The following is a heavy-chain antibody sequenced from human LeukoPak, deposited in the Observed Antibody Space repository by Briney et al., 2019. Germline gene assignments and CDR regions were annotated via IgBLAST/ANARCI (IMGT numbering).Heavy chain of an antibody. CDR2: ISGSGGST. CDR1: GFTFSSYA. J-gene: IGHJ4*02. Sequence: PGGSLRLSCAASGFTFSSYAMSWVRQAPGKGLEWVSAISGSGGSTYYADSVKGRFTISRDNSKNTLYLQMNSLRAEDTAVYYCARQSSGSSGLDYWGQGTLVTVSS. V-gene: IGHV3-23*01. CDR3: ARQSSGSSGLDY. D-gene: IGHD1-26*01.